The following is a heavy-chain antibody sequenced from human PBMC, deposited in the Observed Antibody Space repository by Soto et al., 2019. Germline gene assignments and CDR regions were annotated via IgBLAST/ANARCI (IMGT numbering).Heavy chain of an antibody. D-gene: IGHD3-9*01. J-gene: IGHJ4*02. V-gene: IGHV3-21*01. CDR1: VFTFISDS. Sequence: GWSLRLACASSVFTFISDSMKWVRQAPGKGLEWVSSISSSSSYIYYADSVKGRFTISRDNAKNSLYLQMNSLRAEDTAVYYCARVLRYLKYYFDYRVQGTLVTVSS. CDR3: ARVLRYLKYYFDY. CDR2: ISSSSSYI.